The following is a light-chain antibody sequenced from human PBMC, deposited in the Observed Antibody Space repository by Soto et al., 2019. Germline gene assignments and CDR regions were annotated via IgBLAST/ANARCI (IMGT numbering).Light chain of an antibody. V-gene: IGKV3-20*01. J-gene: IGKJ4*01. CDR1: QIVSINF. Sequence: EIVLTPSPGPPCFSPGERATLSCRASQIVSINFLAWYQQRPGQAPRLLIYGASSRVTGIPDRFSGSGSGTDFALTISRLEPEDFAVYYCQQYGNSPLTFGGGTKVDIK. CDR3: QQYGNSPLT. CDR2: GAS.